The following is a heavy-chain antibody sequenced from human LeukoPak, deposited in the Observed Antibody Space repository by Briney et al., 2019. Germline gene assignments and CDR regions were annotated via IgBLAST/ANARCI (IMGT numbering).Heavy chain of an antibody. Sequence: ASVKVSCKASSYTFTRYGISWVRQAPGQGLEWMGWISGSNGNTNYAQKFQDRVSMTADTSTSTAYMESRSLRPDDTAVYYCARSGRGTYYYFDLWGQGTLVTVSS. D-gene: IGHD1-26*01. CDR2: ISGSNGNT. V-gene: IGHV1-18*01. CDR3: ARSGRGTYYYFDL. J-gene: IGHJ4*02. CDR1: SYTFTRYG.